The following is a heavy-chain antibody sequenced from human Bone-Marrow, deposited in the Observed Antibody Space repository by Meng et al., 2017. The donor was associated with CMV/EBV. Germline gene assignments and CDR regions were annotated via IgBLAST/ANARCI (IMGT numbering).Heavy chain of an antibody. Sequence: SVKVSCKASGGTFSSYAISWVRQAPGQGLEWMGGIIPIFGTANYAQKFQGRVTMTRNTSISTAYMELSSLRSEDTAVYYCARRGVAARRGSWFDPWGQGTPVTVSS. J-gene: IGHJ5*02. CDR3: ARRGVAARRGSWFDP. D-gene: IGHD6-6*01. CDR1: GGTFSSYA. V-gene: IGHV1-69*05. CDR2: IIPIFGTA.